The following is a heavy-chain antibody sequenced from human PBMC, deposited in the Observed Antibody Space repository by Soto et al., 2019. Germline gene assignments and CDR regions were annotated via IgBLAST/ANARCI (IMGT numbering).Heavy chain of an antibody. CDR2: IIPIFGTA. Sequence: QVQLVQSGAEVKKPGSSVQVSCKASGGTFSSYAFSWVRQAPGQGLGWMGGIIPIFGTADYAQKFQGRVTITADESTSTAHMGLRSVTSEDTAVYCCASRLKEAGIGGKYYYGMDVWGEGTTVTVS. D-gene: IGHD6-19*01. CDR1: GGTFSSYA. CDR3: ASRLKEAGIGGKYYYGMDV. J-gene: IGHJ6*02. V-gene: IGHV1-69*12.